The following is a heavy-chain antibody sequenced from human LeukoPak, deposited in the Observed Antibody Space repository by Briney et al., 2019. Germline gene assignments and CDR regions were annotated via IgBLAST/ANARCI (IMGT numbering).Heavy chain of an antibody. V-gene: IGHV3-7*01. CDR3: ARDKTAQLDKYNYYMDV. D-gene: IGHD6-13*01. J-gene: IGHJ6*03. CDR1: GFTFINYW. CDR2: IKPDGSEI. Sequence: PGGSLRLSCAASGFTFINYWMTWVRQAPGKGLEWVANIKPDGSEIYYGGSVKGRFTISRDNAKNSLYLQMNSLRADDTAVYYCARDKTAQLDKYNYYMDVWGKGTTVTISS.